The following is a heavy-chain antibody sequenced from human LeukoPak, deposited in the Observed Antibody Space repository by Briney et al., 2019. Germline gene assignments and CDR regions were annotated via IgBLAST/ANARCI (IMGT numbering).Heavy chain of an antibody. D-gene: IGHD3-10*01. CDR3: ARDPYYGSGRTGYYGMDV. V-gene: IGHV6-1*01. Sequence: SQTLSLTCAISGDSVSGNGAAWNWIRQSPSRGLEWLGRTYYRSKWSSDFAVSVKGRITINPDTSKSQFSLQLNSVTPEDTAVYYCARDPYYGSGRTGYYGMDVWGQGTTVTVSS. CDR2: TYYRSKWSS. CDR1: GDSVSGNGAA. J-gene: IGHJ6*02.